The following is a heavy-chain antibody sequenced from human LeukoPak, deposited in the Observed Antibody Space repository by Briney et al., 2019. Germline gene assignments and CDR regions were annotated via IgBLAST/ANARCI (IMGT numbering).Heavy chain of an antibody. CDR3: ARVEQGYSSSWYPGY. V-gene: IGHV3-23*01. D-gene: IGHD6-13*01. CDR1: GFTFSNYA. CDR2: ISGSNV. J-gene: IGHJ4*02. Sequence: GGSLRLSCAASGFTFSNYAMSWVRQAPGKGLEWVSGISGSNVYYPDSVKGRFTVSRDNSKNTLYLQMNSLRAEDTAVYYCARVEQGYSSSWYPGYWGQGTLVTVSS.